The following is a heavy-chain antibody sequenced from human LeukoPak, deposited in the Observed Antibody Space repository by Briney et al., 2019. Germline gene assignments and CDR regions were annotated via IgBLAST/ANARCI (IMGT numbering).Heavy chain of an antibody. Sequence: ETLSLTCTVSGYSINSAFYWSWIRQPPGKGLEWIGYIYYSGSTNYNPSLKSRVTISVDTSKNQFSLKLSSVTAADTAVYYWTRPQYYYYYMDVWGKGTTVTVSS. CDR1: GYSINSAFY. J-gene: IGHJ6*03. CDR3: TRPQYYYYYMDV. V-gene: IGHV4-61*01. CDR2: IYYSGST.